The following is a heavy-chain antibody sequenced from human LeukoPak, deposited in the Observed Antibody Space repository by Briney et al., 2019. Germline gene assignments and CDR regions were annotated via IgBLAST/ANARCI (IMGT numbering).Heavy chain of an antibody. D-gene: IGHD5-24*01. Sequence: GGSLKLSCAASGFTFSGSAMHWVRQASGKGLECVGRIISKVNSYATAYAASVKGRFTISRDDSKNTPYLQMNSLTTEDTAVYYCTRQLEMATSDFDYWGQGTLVTVSS. V-gene: IGHV3-73*01. CDR2: IISKVNSYAT. CDR1: GFTFSGSA. J-gene: IGHJ4*02. CDR3: TRQLEMATSDFDY.